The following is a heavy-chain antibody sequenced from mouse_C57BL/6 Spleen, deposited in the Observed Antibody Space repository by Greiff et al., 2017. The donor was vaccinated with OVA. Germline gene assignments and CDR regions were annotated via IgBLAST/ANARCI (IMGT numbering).Heavy chain of an antibody. Sequence: EVKLVESGGDLVKPGGSLKLSCAASGFTFSSYGMSWVRQTPDKRLEWVATISSGGSYTYYPDSVKGRFTISRDNAQNTLYLQRSSLKSEDTAMYDCARQGNSIAWFAYWGQGTLVTVSA. CDR1: GFTFSSYG. J-gene: IGHJ3*01. CDR2: ISSGGSYT. D-gene: IGHD2-10*02. CDR3: ARQGNSIAWFAY. V-gene: IGHV5-6*01.